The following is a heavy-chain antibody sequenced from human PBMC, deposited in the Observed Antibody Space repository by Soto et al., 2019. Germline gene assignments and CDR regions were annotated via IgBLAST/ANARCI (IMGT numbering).Heavy chain of an antibody. J-gene: IGHJ4*02. CDR3: ATNYGGNSGSLGY. CDR2: INPNSGGT. CDR1: GYTFTGYY. D-gene: IGHD4-17*01. V-gene: IGHV1-2*04. Sequence: ASVKVSCKASGYTFTGYYMHWVRQAPGQGLEWMGWINPNSGGTNYAQKFQGWVTMTRDTSISTAYMELSRLRSDDTAVYYCATNYGGNSGSLGYWGQGALVTVYS.